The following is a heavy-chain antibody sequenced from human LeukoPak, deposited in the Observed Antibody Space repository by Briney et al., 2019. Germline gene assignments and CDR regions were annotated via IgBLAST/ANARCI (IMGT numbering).Heavy chain of an antibody. D-gene: IGHD3-22*01. CDR3: AKDPTHYRVWDYYETIGLSY. J-gene: IGHJ4*02. CDR2: ISSSSSTI. V-gene: IGHV3-48*01. CDR1: GFTFSSFG. Sequence: GGSLRLSCAASGFTFSSFGMHWVRQAPGKGLEWVSYISSSSSTIYYADSVKGRFTISRDNSKNTLNLHMNSLRAEDTAVYYCAKDPTHYRVWDYYETIGLSYWGQGTLVTVSS.